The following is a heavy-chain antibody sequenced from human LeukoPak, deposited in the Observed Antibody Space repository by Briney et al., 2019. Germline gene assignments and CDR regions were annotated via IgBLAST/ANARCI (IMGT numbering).Heavy chain of an antibody. CDR1: GFTFSSYE. CDR3: AELGITMIGGV. CDR2: ISSSGSTI. D-gene: IGHD3-10*02. J-gene: IGHJ6*04. Sequence: GGSLRLSCAASGFTFSSYEMNWVRQAPGKGLEWVSYISSSGSTIYYADSVKGRFAISRDNAKNSLYLQMNSLRAEDTAVYYCAELGITMIGGVWGKGTTVTVSS. V-gene: IGHV3-48*03.